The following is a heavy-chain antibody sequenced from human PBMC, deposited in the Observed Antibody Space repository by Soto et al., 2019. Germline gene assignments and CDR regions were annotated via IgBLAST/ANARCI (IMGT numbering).Heavy chain of an antibody. CDR2: SYHSESDT. D-gene: IGHD3-3*01. J-gene: IGHJ4*02. CDR1: GSNFAGSS. CDR3: ARGGVSTRTFDY. V-gene: IGHV5-51*01. Sequence: PXASLKISCNGCGSNFAGSSIAWGRQMPGQGLELIGISYHSESDTRYRPSFQGQVTMSHDKSIISAYLQWSRLRASDTAMHYCARGGVSTRTFDYWGQGTPVTV.